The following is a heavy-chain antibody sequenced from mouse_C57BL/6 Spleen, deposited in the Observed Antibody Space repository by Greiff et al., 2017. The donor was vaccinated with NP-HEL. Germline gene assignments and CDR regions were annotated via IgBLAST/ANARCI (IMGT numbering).Heavy chain of an antibody. CDR3: AGGTGTGWFAY. J-gene: IGHJ3*01. CDR2: IDPSDSET. V-gene: IGHV1-52*01. CDR1: GYTFTSYW. Sequence: VKLQQPGAELVRPGSSVKLSCKASGYTFTSYWMHWVKQRPIQGLEWIGNIDPSDSETHYNQKFKDKATLTVDKSSSTAYMQLSSLTSEDSAVXYCAGGTGTGWFAYWGQGTLVTVSA. D-gene: IGHD4-1*01.